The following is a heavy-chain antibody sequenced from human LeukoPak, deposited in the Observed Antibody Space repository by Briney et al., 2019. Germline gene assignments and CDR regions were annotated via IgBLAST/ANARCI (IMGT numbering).Heavy chain of an antibody. CDR1: GFTFRSYG. CDR2: IWDDGSNK. J-gene: IGHJ2*01. Sequence: GGSLRLSCAASGFTFRSYGMHWVRQAPGKGLEWVAVIWDDGSNKYYAESVKGRFTVSRDNSKNALYLQVTSLRVEDTAVYYWARDPFVAPRFWYFDPWGRGTLVTVSS. V-gene: IGHV3-33*01. CDR3: ARDPFVAPRFWYFDP. D-gene: IGHD3-10*01.